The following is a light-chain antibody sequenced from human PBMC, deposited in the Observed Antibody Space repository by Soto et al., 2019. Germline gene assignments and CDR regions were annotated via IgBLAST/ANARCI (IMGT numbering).Light chain of an antibody. J-gene: IGKJ5*01. CDR2: DAS. Sequence: TVGMSCGARATLSCKTSQSITISYLAWYQQKPGQAPRLLIYDASNRATGIPARFSGSGSGTEFALTLRSLQPEESAVSICQQRRIWSAPCGGGTRLEIK. CDR3: QQRRIWSAP. CDR1: QSITISY. V-gene: IGKV3-11*01.